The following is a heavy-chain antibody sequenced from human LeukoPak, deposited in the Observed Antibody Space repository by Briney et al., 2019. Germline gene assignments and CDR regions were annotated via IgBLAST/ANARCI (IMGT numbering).Heavy chain of an antibody. CDR2: ISGSGGST. CDR1: GFTFSNNA. CDR3: VVQGGPFDY. D-gene: IGHD3-10*01. J-gene: IGHJ4*02. Sequence: PGGSLSLPFAAPGFTFSNNAFTWAGQPPGKGREWVSAISGSGGSTYYADSVKGRFTISRDNSKNTLYLQMNSLRAEDTAVYYCVVQGGPFDYWGQGTLVTVSS. V-gene: IGHV3-23*01.